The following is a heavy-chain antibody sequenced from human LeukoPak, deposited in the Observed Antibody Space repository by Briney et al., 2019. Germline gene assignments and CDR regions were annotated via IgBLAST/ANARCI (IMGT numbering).Heavy chain of an antibody. D-gene: IGHD1-26*01. CDR1: GGSISSSSYY. V-gene: IGHV4-39*01. Sequence: SETLSLTCTVSGGSISSSSYYWGWTRQPPGKGLEWIGSIYYSGSTYYNPSLKSRVTISVDTSKNQFSLKLSSVTAADTAVYYCARRTIVGATLYFDYWGQGTLVTVSS. CDR3: ARRTIVGATLYFDY. CDR2: IYYSGST. J-gene: IGHJ4*02.